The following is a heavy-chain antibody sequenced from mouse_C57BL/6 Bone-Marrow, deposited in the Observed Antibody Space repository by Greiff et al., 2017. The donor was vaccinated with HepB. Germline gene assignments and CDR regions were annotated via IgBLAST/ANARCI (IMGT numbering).Heavy chain of an antibody. CDR2: IDPSDSYT. D-gene: IGHD1-1*01. J-gene: IGHJ1*03. CDR1: GYTFTSYW. V-gene: IGHV1-50*01. Sequence: QVQLQQPGAELVKPGASVKLSCKASGYTFTSYWMQWVKQRPGQGLEWIGEIDPSDSYTNYNQKFKGKATLTVDTSSSTAYMQLSSLTSEDSAVYYCARGGYYYGISYVDFDVWGTGTTVTVSS. CDR3: ARGGYYYGISYVDFDV.